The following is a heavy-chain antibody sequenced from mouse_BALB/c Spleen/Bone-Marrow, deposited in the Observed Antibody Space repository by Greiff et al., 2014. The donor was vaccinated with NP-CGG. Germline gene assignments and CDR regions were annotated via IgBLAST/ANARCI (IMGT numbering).Heavy chain of an antibody. CDR3: ARDYSGYFDF. Sequence: DVHLVESGGGLVQPGGSLRLSCTTSGFTFTDYFMTWVRQPPGKALEWLGFIRNKANGYTTEYNPSVKGRFTIYRDTSQGILYLQMNTLSAEDSAIYFCARDYSGYFDFWGQGTTLTVSS. D-gene: IGHD5-1*01. CDR1: GFTFTDYF. CDR2: IRNKANGYTT. V-gene: IGHV7-3*02. J-gene: IGHJ2*01.